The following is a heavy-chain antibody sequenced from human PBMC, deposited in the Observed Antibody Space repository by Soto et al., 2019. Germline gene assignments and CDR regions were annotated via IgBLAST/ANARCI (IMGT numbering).Heavy chain of an antibody. J-gene: IGHJ6*02. CDR2: INPSGGST. CDR1: GYTFTSYY. CDR3: ARAGCSSTSCYEVYYYYGMDV. D-gene: IGHD2-2*01. Sequence: GASVKVSCKASGYTFTSYYMHWVRQAPGQGLEWMGIINPSGGSTSYAQKFQGRVTMTRDTSTSTVYMELSSLRSEDTAVYYCARAGCSSTSCYEVYYYYGMDVWGQGTTVTV. V-gene: IGHV1-46*03.